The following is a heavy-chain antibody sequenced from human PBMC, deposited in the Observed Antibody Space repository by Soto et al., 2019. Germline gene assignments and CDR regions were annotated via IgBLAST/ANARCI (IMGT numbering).Heavy chain of an antibody. CDR1: GYTFTSYG. CDR2: ISAYNGNT. Sequence: ASVKVSCKASGYTFTSYGISWVRQAPGQGLEWMGWISAYNGNTNYAQKLQGRVTVTTDTSTSTAYMELRSLRSDDTAVYYCARDRSSSSSEIDYYYYYGMDVWRQGTTVTVSS. V-gene: IGHV1-18*01. CDR3: ARDRSSSSSEIDYYYYYGMDV. J-gene: IGHJ6*02. D-gene: IGHD6-6*01.